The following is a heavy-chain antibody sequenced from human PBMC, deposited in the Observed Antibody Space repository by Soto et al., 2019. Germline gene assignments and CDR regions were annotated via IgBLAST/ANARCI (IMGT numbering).Heavy chain of an antibody. Sequence: QLQLQESGPGLVKPSETLSLTCTVSGGSISSSSYYWGWIRQPPGKGLEWIGSIYYSGSTYYNPSLKRRVNITVDTVKEPVSPEAIPGDAPDTAVYYCARLRGRIAVAGINLHYYGMDVWGQGTTVTVSS. D-gene: IGHD6-19*01. J-gene: IGHJ6*02. CDR1: GGSISSSSYY. CDR3: ARLRGRIAVAGINLHYYGMDV. V-gene: IGHV4-39*01. CDR2: IYYSGST.